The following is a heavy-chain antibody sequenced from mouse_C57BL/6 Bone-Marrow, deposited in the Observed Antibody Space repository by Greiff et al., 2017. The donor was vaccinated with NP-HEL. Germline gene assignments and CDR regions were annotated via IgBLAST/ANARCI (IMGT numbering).Heavy chain of an antibody. V-gene: IGHV1-81*01. Sequence: VQRVESGAELARPGASVKLSCKASGYTFTSYGISWVKQRTGQGLEWIGEIYPRSGNTYYNEKFKGKATLTADKSSSTAYMELRSLTSEDSAVYFCARMGLRLLYFDYWGQGTTLTVSS. CDR3: ARMGLRLLYFDY. CDR1: GYTFTSYG. D-gene: IGHD3-2*02. CDR2: IYPRSGNT. J-gene: IGHJ2*01.